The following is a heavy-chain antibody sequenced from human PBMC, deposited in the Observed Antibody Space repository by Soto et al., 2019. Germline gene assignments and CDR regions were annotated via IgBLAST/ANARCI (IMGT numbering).Heavy chain of an antibody. J-gene: IGHJ4*02. CDR3: ARMTAVAGIDY. CDR1: GFTVSSNY. D-gene: IGHD6-19*01. V-gene: IGHV3-66*01. Sequence: PGGSLRLSCAASGFTVSSNYMSWVRQAPGKGLEWVSVIYSGGSTYYADSVKGRFTISRDNSKNTLYLQMNSLRAVDTATYYCARMTAVAGIDYWGQGTLVTVSS. CDR2: IYSGGST.